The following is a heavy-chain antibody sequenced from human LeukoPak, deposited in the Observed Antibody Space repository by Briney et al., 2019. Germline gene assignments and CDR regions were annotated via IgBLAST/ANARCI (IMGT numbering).Heavy chain of an antibody. CDR1: GFTFSNAW. Sequence: PGGSLRLSCAASGFTFSNAWMSWVRQAPGKGLEWVGRIKSKTDGGTTDYAAPVEGRFTISRDDSKNTLYLQMNSLKTEDTAVYYCTTDPEGDCSSTSCYNAFDYWGQGTLVTVSS. CDR3: TTDPEGDCSSTSCYNAFDY. CDR2: IKSKTDGGTT. D-gene: IGHD2-2*02. J-gene: IGHJ4*02. V-gene: IGHV3-15*01.